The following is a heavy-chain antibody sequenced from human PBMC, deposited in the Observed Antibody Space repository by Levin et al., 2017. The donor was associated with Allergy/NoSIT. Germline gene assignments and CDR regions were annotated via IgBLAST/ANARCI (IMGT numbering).Heavy chain of an antibody. CDR3: ARGGEGTYYYDSRGYYFDY. CDR2: ISYDGSNK. V-gene: IGHV3-30-3*01. CDR1: GFTFSSYA. Sequence: GGSLRLSCAASGFTFSSYAMHWVRQAPGKGLEWVAVISYDGSNKYYADSVKGRFTISRDNSKNTLYLQMNSLRAEDTAVYYCARGGEGTYYYDSRGYYFDYWGQGTLVTVSS. D-gene: IGHD3-22*01. J-gene: IGHJ4*02.